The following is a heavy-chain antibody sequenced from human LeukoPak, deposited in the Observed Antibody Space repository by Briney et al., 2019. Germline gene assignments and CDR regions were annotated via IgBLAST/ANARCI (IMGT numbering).Heavy chain of an antibody. CDR2: ISGSGGST. D-gene: IGHD2-15*01. J-gene: IGHJ4*02. V-gene: IGHV3-23*01. CDR1: GFTFSNYG. CDR3: AKDIVVVVAAMGGLDY. Sequence: PGGSLRLSCAASGFTFSNYGMNWVRQAPGKGLEWVSTISGSGGSTYYADSVKGRFTISRDNSKNTLYLQMNSLRAEDTAVYYCAKDIVVVVAAMGGLDYWGQGTLVTVSS.